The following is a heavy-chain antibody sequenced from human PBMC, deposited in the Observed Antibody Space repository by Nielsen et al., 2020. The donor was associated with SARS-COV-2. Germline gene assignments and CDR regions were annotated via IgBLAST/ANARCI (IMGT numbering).Heavy chain of an antibody. Sequence: GESLKISCSASGFTFSSTWMDWVRQAPGQGLVWVSRINPSGSGTAYADSVKGRFAVSRDNAENTVVLQINSLRVEDTAVYYCAGGADFWSGTQKYYMDVWGKGTTVTVSS. CDR2: INPSGSGT. J-gene: IGHJ6*03. D-gene: IGHD3-3*01. CDR3: AGGADFWSGTQKYYMDV. CDR1: GFTFSSTW. V-gene: IGHV3-74*01.